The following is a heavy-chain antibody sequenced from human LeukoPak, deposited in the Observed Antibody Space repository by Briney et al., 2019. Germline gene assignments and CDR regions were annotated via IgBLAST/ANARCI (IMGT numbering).Heavy chain of an antibody. CDR3: ANDLGWIQLNLG. Sequence: GGSLRLSCAASEFSISNYGMNWVRQPPGKGLEWVSGITGNGATTYYADSVKGRFTISRDNSRNTVYLQMNSLRAEDTAVYYCANDLGWIQLNLGRGQGTLVTVSS. CDR2: ITGNGATT. D-gene: IGHD5-18*01. CDR1: EFSISNYG. V-gene: IGHV3-23*01. J-gene: IGHJ4*02.